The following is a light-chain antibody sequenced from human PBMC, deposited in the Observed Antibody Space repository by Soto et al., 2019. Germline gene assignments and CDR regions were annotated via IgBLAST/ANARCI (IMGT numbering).Light chain of an antibody. J-gene: IGKJ1*01. V-gene: IGKV1-12*01. CDR3: KHAHNCPWT. Sequence: DIQMTQSPSSVSASVGDRVTITCRASQGISSSLAWYQQEPGKAPKLLIYATSSLQSGVPSRFSGSGSGTDFTRTISSRQPEDFATYYCKHAHNCPWTFGQGTKVEIK. CDR2: ATS. CDR1: QGISSS.